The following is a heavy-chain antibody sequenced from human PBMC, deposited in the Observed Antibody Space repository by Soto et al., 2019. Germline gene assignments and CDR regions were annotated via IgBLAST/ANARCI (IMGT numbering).Heavy chain of an antibody. J-gene: IGHJ5*02. D-gene: IGHD1-7*01. CDR1: GGSISSGGYY. CDR2: IYYSGST. Sequence: SETLSLTCTVSGGSISSGGYYWSWIRQHPGKGLEWIGYIYYSGSTYYNPSLKSRVTISVDTSKNQFSLKLSSVTAADTAVYYCARQGLELPWFDPWGQGTLVTVSS. V-gene: IGHV4-31*03. CDR3: ARQGLELPWFDP.